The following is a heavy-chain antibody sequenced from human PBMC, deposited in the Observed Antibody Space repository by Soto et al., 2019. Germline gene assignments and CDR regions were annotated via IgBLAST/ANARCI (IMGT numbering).Heavy chain of an antibody. D-gene: IGHD3-10*01. CDR2: IYPGDSDI. CDR1: GDRFSSYW. V-gene: IGHV5-51*01. J-gene: IGHJ6*03. Sequence: GESLKISCKGSGDRFSSYWIGWVRQMRGKVLVSMGIIYPGDSDIRYIPSFQGQVTISAVKTIITAYLQCSILKASDTAMYYFARTIVRGVIFYYMD. CDR3: ARTIVRGVIFYYMD.